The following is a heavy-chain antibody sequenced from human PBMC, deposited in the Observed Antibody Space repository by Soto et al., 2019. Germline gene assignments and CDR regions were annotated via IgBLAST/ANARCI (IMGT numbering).Heavy chain of an antibody. J-gene: IGHJ4*02. D-gene: IGHD3-10*01. CDR2: INHSGST. Sequence: SSETLSLTCAVYGGSFSGYYWSWIRQPPGKGLEWIGEINHSGSTNYNPSLKSRVTISVDTSKNQFSLKLSSVTAADTAVYYCTRHRDTYGSGDFDYWGQGTRVTVSS. V-gene: IGHV4-34*01. CDR1: GGSFSGYY. CDR3: TRHRDTYGSGDFDY.